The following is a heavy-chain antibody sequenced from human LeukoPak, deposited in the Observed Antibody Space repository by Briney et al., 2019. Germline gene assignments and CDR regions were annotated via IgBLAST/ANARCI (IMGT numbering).Heavy chain of an antibody. CDR3: ARGYYYDSSGYSHFDY. CDR2: INPSGGST. D-gene: IGHD3-22*01. CDR1: GYTFTSYY. J-gene: IGHJ4*02. V-gene: IGHV1-46*01. Sequence: GASVKVSCKASGYTFTSYYMHWVRQAPGQGHEWMGIINPSGGSTSYAQKLQDRVTMTRDTSTSTVYMELSSLRSDDTAVYYCARGYYYDSSGYSHFDYWGQGTLVTVSS.